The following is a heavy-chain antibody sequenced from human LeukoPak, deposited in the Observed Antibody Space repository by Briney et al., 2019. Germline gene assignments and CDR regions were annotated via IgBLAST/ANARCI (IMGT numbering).Heavy chain of an antibody. V-gene: IGHV1-69*05. J-gene: IGHJ3*02. CDR1: GGTFSSYA. CDR3: ARDLGAAAGSRGAFDI. CDR2: IIPIFGTA. D-gene: IGHD6-13*01. Sequence: GASVKVSCKASGGTFSSYAISWVRQAPGQGLEWMGGIIPIFGTANYAQKFQGRVTITTDESTSTAYMELSSLRSEDTAVYYCARDLGAAAGSRGAFDIWGQGTMVTVSS.